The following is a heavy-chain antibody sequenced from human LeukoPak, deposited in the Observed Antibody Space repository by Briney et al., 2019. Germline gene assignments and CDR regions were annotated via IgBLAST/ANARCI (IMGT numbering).Heavy chain of an antibody. J-gene: IGHJ4*02. Sequence: PGASVKVSCKASGYTFTGYYMHWVRQAPGQGLEWMGWINPNSGGTNYAQKFQGWVTMTRDTSISTAYMELSRLRSDDTAVYYCARDSLSRYCNGGSCYIEYWGQGTLVTVSS. CDR1: GYTFTGYY. V-gene: IGHV1-2*04. D-gene: IGHD2-15*01. CDR2: INPNSGGT. CDR3: ARDSLSRYCNGGSCYIEY.